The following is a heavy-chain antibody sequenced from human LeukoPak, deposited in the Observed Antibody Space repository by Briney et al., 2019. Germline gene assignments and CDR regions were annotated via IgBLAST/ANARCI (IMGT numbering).Heavy chain of an antibody. Sequence: PGGSLRLSCAASGFTFSSYGMHWVRQAPGKGLEWVAVIWYDGSNKYYADSVKGRFTISRDNSKNTLYLQMNSLRAEDTAVYYCAKGHSGSSSWIDYWGQGTLVTVSS. J-gene: IGHJ4*02. V-gene: IGHV3-33*06. CDR1: GFTFSSYG. CDR2: IWYDGSNK. CDR3: AKGHSGSSSWIDY. D-gene: IGHD6-6*01.